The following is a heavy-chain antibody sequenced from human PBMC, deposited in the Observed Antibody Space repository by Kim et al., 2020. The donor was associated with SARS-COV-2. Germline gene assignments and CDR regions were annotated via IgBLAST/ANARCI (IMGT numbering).Heavy chain of an antibody. Sequence: AESVKGRFHNSRDNAKNSVCRQMNSLRAEDTAGYYCARAGGLTYYYGMDVWGQGTTVTVSS. D-gene: IGHD3-9*01. J-gene: IGHJ6*02. V-gene: IGHV3-11*06. CDR3: ARAGGLTYYYGMDV.